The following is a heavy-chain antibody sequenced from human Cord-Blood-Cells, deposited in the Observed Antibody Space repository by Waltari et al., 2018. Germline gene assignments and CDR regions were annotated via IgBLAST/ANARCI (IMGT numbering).Heavy chain of an antibody. J-gene: IGHJ3*02. CDR2: IYYSGST. Sequence: QLQLQESGPGLVKPSETLSLTCTVSGGSISSSSYYWGWIRQPPGKGLEWIGSIYYSGSTYHNPSLKSRVTISVDTSKNQFSLKLSSVTAADTAVYYCARHRVVNDAFDIWGQGTMVTDSS. CDR3: ARHRVVNDAFDI. CDR1: GGSISSSSYY. V-gene: IGHV4-39*01. D-gene: IGHD2-15*01.